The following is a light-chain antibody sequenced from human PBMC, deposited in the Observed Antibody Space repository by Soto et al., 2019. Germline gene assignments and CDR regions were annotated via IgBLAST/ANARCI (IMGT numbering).Light chain of an antibody. Sequence: EIVLTQSPATLSLSPGERATLSCRASQSISIYLAWFQQKPGQAPRLLIYDASSRATGIPARFSGSGSGTDFTLTISSVESEDSAAYYCQQRYNRYTFGQGTKLEIK. CDR2: DAS. CDR3: QQRYNRYT. CDR1: QSISIY. V-gene: IGKV3-11*01. J-gene: IGKJ2*01.